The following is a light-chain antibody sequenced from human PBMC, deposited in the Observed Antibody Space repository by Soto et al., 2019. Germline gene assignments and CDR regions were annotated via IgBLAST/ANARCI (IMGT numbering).Light chain of an antibody. CDR1: SSDVGSYNL. CDR2: EVS. V-gene: IGLV2-23*02. CDR3: CSYAGSSTL. Sequence: QSVLTQPASVSGSPGPSTTISCTGTSSDVGSYNLVSWYQQHPGKAPKLMIYEVSKRPSGVSNRFSGSKSGNTASLTISGLQAEDEADYYCCSYAGSSTLFGGGTQLTVL. J-gene: IGLJ2*01.